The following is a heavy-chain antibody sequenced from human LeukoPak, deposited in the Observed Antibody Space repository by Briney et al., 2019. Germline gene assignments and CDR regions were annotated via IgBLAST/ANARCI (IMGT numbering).Heavy chain of an antibody. J-gene: IGHJ4*02. Sequence: GGPLRLSCAASGFTFSSYWLSWVRQAPGKGLEWVANIKRDGSEKFYVDAGKGRFTISRDNAKNSLYLKMSSLGAEDTAVYYCGGGLVRGPKDYWGQGTLVTVSS. V-gene: IGHV3-7*01. CDR2: IKRDGSEK. CDR3: GGGLVRGPKDY. D-gene: IGHD3-10*01. CDR1: GFTFSSYW.